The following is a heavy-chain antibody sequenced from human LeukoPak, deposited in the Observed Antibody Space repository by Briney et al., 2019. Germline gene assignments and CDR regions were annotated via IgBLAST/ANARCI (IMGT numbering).Heavy chain of an antibody. V-gene: IGHV3-48*02. J-gene: IGHJ3*01. D-gene: IGHD3-16*01. CDR2: ISSSSSTI. CDR1: GFTFSSYN. Sequence: PGGSLRLSCAASGFTFSSYNLNWVRQAPGKGLEWVSYISSSSSTIYYADSVKGRFTISRDNAKNSLYLQMNTLRDEDTAVYFCVRDYAYCFDVWGQGTMVTVSS. CDR3: VRDYAYCFDV.